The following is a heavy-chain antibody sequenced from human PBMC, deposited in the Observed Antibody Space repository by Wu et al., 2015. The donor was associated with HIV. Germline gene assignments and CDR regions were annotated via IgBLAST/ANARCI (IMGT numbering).Heavy chain of an antibody. CDR1: GYTFTSYY. Sequence: QVHLEQSGTEVKEPGTSVTLSCKTSGYTFTSYYIHWVRQAPGQGLEWVGMTNPNGGRTRFARRLLGRATMSRDTSTSTIKLSLKYLESEDTAVYYCARERYGAVSELSMDVWGRGTALIVSS. D-gene: IGHD4-17*01. CDR3: ARERYGAVSELSMDV. CDR2: TNPNGGRT. J-gene: IGHJ6*03. V-gene: IGHV1-46*04.